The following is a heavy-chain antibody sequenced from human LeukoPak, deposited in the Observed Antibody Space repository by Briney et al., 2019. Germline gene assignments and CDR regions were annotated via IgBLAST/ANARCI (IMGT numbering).Heavy chain of an antibody. V-gene: IGHV1-46*01. CDR1: GYTFTSYY. Sequence: GASVKVSRKASGYTFTSYYMHWVRQAPGQGLEWMGIIKPSGGSTSYAQKFQGRVTMTRDMSTSTVYMELSSLRSEDTAVYYCARDQGVRFLETNWFDPWGQGTLVTVSS. D-gene: IGHD3-3*01. J-gene: IGHJ5*02. CDR3: ARDQGVRFLETNWFDP. CDR2: IKPSGGST.